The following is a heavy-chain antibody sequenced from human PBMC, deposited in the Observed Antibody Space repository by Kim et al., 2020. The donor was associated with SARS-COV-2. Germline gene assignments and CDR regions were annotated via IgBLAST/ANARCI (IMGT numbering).Heavy chain of an antibody. Sequence: ESAASGGGRFTISGDDSKNSLYLRMSSLKTEDTAVYYCATVGTTTYVFDYWGQGALVTVSS. J-gene: IGHJ4*02. D-gene: IGHD1-26*01. V-gene: IGHV3-72*01. CDR3: ATVGTTTYVFDY.